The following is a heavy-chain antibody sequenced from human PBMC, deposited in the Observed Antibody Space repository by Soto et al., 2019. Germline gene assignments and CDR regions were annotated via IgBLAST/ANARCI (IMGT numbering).Heavy chain of an antibody. CDR1: GFTFSSYA. Sequence: GGSLRLPCAASGFTFSSYAMHWVRQAPGKGLEWVAVISYDGSNKYYADSVKGRFTISRDNSKNTLYLQMNSLRAEDTAVYYCARDLISCSGGSCYSFDYYYGMDVWGQGTTVTVSS. CDR2: ISYDGSNK. J-gene: IGHJ6*02. V-gene: IGHV3-30-3*01. CDR3: ARDLISCSGGSCYSFDYYYGMDV. D-gene: IGHD2-15*01.